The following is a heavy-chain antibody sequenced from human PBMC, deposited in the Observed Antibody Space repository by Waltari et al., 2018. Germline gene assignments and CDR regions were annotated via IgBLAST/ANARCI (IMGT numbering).Heavy chain of an antibody. CDR3: ARTGRGNHYDSSDFQY. D-gene: IGHD3-22*01. CDR2: IIYSGGST. Sequence: EVQLLESGGALVQPGGSLRLPCAASGFRFTSYAMVWVRQAPGKGLEWVSIIYSGGSTYYADSVKGRFTVSRDNSKNTLYLEMHSLRTEDTAVYYCARTGRGNHYDSSDFQYWGQGTLVTVSS. V-gene: IGHV3-23*03. J-gene: IGHJ1*01. CDR1: GFRFTSYA.